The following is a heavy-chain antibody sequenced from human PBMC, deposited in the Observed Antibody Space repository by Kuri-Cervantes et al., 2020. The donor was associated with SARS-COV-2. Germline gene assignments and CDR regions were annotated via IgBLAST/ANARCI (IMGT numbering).Heavy chain of an antibody. J-gene: IGHJ1*01. CDR2: IYPGDSDT. V-gene: IGHV5-51*01. CDR3: ASGSGWYPEYFQH. D-gene: IGHD6-19*01. CDR1: GNSFTSYW. Sequence: GESLKISCKGSGNSFTSYWIDWMRQMPGKGLEWMGIIYPGDSDTRYSPSFQGQVTISADKSISTAYLLWSSLKASDTAMYYCASGSGWYPEYFQHWGQGTLVTVSS.